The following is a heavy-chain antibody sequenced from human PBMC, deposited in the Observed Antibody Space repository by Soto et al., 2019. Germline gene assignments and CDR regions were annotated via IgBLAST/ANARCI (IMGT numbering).Heavy chain of an antibody. V-gene: IGHV4-34*01. CDR3: ARLNRVSIYYDFWSGYRHYGMDV. Sequence: SETLSLTCAVYGGSFSGYYWSWIRQPPGKGLEWIGEINHSGSTNYNPPLKSRVTISVDTSKNQFSLKLSSVTAADTAVYYCARLNRVSIYYDFWSGYRHYGMDVWGQGTTVTVSS. J-gene: IGHJ6*02. CDR1: GGSFSGYY. CDR2: INHSGST. D-gene: IGHD3-3*01.